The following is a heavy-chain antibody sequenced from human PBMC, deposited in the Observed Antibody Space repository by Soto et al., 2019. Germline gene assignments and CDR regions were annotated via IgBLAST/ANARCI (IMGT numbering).Heavy chain of an antibody. Sequence: PGGSLRLSCAASGFTFSSYSMNWVRQAPGKGLEWVSSISSSSSYIYYADSVKGRFTISRDNAKNSLYLQMNSLRAEDTAVYYCARDRSEVYANQYYYYGMDVWGQGTTVTVSS. CDR2: ISSSSSYI. V-gene: IGHV3-21*01. CDR3: ARDRSEVYANQYYYYGMDV. D-gene: IGHD2-8*01. J-gene: IGHJ6*02. CDR1: GFTFSSYS.